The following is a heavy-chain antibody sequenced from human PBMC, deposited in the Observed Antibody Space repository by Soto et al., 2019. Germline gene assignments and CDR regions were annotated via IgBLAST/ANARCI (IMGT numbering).Heavy chain of an antibody. V-gene: IGHV3-74*03. CDR3: VRDYDSSGFNSGP. J-gene: IGHJ5*02. CDR1: GFPFSSYW. CDR2: IGSDGRPT. D-gene: IGHD3-22*01. Sequence: GWSLRLSCVPSGFPFSSYWMHWIRQVPGKGLMWVSQIGSDGRPTTYADSVKGRFTIARDNARNTLYLQMNSLRADDTAMYYCVRDYDSSGFNSGPWGQGTLVTVSS.